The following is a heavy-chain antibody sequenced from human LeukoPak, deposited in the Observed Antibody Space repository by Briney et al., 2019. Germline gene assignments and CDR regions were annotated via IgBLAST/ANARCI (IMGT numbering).Heavy chain of an antibody. CDR3: ERGIRNVHTAMVTLDY. CDR1: GGTFSSYA. J-gene: IGHJ4*02. Sequence: GASVKVSCKASGGTFSSYAISWVRQAPGQGLEWMGRIIPIFGTANYAQKFQGRVTITADKSTSTAYMELSSLRSEDTAVYYCERGIRNVHTAMVTLDYWGQATLVTVSP. CDR2: IIPIFGTA. V-gene: IGHV1-69*06. D-gene: IGHD5-18*01.